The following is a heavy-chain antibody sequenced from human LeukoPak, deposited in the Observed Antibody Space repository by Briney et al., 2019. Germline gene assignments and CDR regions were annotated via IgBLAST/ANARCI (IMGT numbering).Heavy chain of an antibody. CDR3: ARAYDLWSGYYFLFDY. CDR1: GYTFTSYY. Sequence: GASVKVSCKASGYTFTSYYMHWVRQAPGQGLEWMGIINPSGGSTSYAQKFQGRVTMTRDTSTSTVYMELSSLRSEDTAVYYCARAYDLWSGYYFLFDYWGQGTLVTVSS. CDR2: INPSGGST. V-gene: IGHV1-46*01. D-gene: IGHD3-3*01. J-gene: IGHJ4*02.